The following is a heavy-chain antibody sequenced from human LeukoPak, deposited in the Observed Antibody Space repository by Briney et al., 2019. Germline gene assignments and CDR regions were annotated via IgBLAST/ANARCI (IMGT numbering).Heavy chain of an antibody. CDR2: IYRRAST. CDR1: GFTFSSNY. V-gene: IGHV3-66*01. J-gene: IGHJ3*02. Sequence: GGSLRLSCAASGFTFSSNYMSGVGQAPGKGLEGVSVIYRRASTYYADSVKGRFTISRDNSKNTLYLQMNSLRAEDTAVYYCARARGAFDIWGQGTMVTVSS. CDR3: ARARGAFDI.